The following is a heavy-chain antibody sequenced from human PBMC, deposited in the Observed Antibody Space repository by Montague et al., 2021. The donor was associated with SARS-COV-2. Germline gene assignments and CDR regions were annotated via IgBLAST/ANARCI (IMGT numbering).Heavy chain of an antibody. CDR2: TKQSGST. D-gene: IGHD3-22*01. CDR3: ARGHLSVSMIVVVFTSASYYFGY. J-gene: IGHJ4*02. Sequence: SETLSLTCGVYGGSFGDDHWSWIRQPPGKGLEWIGDTKQSGSTNXNPSLKSRVTISVDTSKNQFSLKLTSVTAADTAVYFCARGHLSVSMIVVVFTSASYYFGYWGQGAQVTVSS. CDR1: GGSFGDDH. V-gene: IGHV4-34*01.